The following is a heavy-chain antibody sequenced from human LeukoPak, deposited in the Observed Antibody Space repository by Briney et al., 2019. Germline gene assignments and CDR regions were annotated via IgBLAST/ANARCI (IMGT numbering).Heavy chain of an antibody. D-gene: IGHD3/OR15-3a*01. V-gene: IGHV4-39*01. J-gene: IGHJ4*02. CDR3: ARHFGT. Sequence: GPLRLSCAASGFTFSSYAMSWVRQAPGKGLEWIGSIYYSGSTYYNPSLKSRVTISVDTSKNQFSLKLRSVTTADTAVYYCARHFGTWGQGTLVTVSS. CDR1: GFTFSSYA. CDR2: IYYSGST.